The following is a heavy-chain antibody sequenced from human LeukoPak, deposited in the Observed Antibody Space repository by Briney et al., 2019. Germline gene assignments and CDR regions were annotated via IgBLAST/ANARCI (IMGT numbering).Heavy chain of an antibody. CDR1: GYSFTSYG. Sequence: ASVKVSCKASGYSFTSYGISWVRQAPGQGLEWMGWISGYNSNTNYAQKVQGRVTMTTDTSTSTAYMELRRLRSDDAAVYYCARDRPSYYYDTTSPLGYWGQGTLVTVSS. CDR3: ARDRPSYYYDTTSPLGY. V-gene: IGHV1-18*04. D-gene: IGHD3-22*01. CDR2: ISGYNSNT. J-gene: IGHJ4*02.